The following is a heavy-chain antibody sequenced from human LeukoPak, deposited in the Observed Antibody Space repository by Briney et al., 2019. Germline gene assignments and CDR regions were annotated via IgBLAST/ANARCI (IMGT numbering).Heavy chain of an antibody. CDR2: ISAYNGDT. CDR1: GYSFTNYG. J-gene: IGHJ5*02. CDR3: ARDNSVGDIAWWFDP. Sequence: ASVKVSCKASGYSFTNYGLNWVRQAPGQGLEWMGWISAYNGDTNYAQKLQGRVTMTTDTSTSTDYMELSSLRSEDTAVYYCARDNSVGDIAWWFDPWGQGTLVTVSS. D-gene: IGHD3-16*02. V-gene: IGHV1-18*01.